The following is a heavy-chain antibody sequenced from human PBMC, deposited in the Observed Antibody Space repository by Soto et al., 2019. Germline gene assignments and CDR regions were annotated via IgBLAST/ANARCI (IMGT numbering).Heavy chain of an antibody. Sequence: GGSLRLSCAASGFTFSSYGMHWVRQAPGKGLEWVAVISYDGSNKYYADSVKGRFTISRDNSKNTLYLQMNSLRAEDTAVYYCAKAAHCSSTSCYYHYYYYYGMDVWGQGTTVTVSS. J-gene: IGHJ6*02. CDR3: AKAAHCSSTSCYYHYYYYYGMDV. D-gene: IGHD2-2*01. V-gene: IGHV3-30*18. CDR2: ISYDGSNK. CDR1: GFTFSSYG.